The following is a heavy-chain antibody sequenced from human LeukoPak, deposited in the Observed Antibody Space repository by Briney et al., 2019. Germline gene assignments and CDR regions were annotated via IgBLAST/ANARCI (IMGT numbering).Heavy chain of an antibody. CDR3: TRVVNGGHFDY. J-gene: IGHJ4*02. CDR2: VYHTGAS. V-gene: IGHV4-59*02. Sequence: SETLSLTCSVSGASVNNYYWTWIRQPPGKGLEWIGYVYHTGASGYHPSLKSRVAMSLDTSKNQVSLNLRSVTAADTAVYFCTRVVNGGHFDYWGQGTLVTVSS. D-gene: IGHD2-8*01. CDR1: GASVNNYY.